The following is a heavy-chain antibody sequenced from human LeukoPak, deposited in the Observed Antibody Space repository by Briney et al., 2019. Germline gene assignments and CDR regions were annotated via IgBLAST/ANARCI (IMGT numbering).Heavy chain of an antibody. V-gene: IGHV4-39*07. J-gene: IGHJ6*04. CDR2: IYYSGST. D-gene: IGHD2-2*01. CDR3: VSPLGYCGSTTCYDV. CDR1: GGSISSSSYY. Sequence: SETLSLICTVSGGSISSSSYYWGWIRQPPGKGLEWIGSIYYSGSTYYNPSLKSRVTISVDTSKNQFSLKLSSVTAADTAVYYCVSPLGYCGSTTCYDVWGKGTTVTVSS.